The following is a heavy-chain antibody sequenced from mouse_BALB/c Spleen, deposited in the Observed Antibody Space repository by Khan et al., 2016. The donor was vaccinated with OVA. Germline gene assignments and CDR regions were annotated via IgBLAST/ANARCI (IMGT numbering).Heavy chain of an antibody. CDR1: GYTFTDYP. CDR3: AGGGGGDRFAY. Sequence: QVQLQQSGAELVRPGVSVKISCKGSGYTFTDYPMHWVKQSHAKSLEWIGVISTYYGDADYNQKFKGKATMTVDKSSSTSYMELARLTSEDSAIXFCAGGGGGDRFAYGGQGTLVTISA. V-gene: IGHV1S137*01. CDR2: ISTYYGDA. J-gene: IGHJ3*01.